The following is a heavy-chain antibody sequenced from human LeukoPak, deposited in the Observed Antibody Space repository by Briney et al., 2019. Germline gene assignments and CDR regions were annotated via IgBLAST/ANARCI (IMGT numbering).Heavy chain of an antibody. CDR3: ANMVRGVIPHYFDY. D-gene: IGHD3-10*01. Sequence: GSLRLSCAASGFTFSSYAMSWVRQAPGKGLEWVSAISGSGGSTYYADSVKGRFTISRDNSKNTLHLQMNSLRAEDTAVYYCANMVRGVIPHYFDYWGQGTLVTVSS. CDR2: ISGSGGST. CDR1: GFTFSSYA. V-gene: IGHV3-23*01. J-gene: IGHJ4*02.